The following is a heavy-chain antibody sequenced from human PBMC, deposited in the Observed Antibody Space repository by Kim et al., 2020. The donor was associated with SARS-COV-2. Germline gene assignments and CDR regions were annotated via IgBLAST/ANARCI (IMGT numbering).Heavy chain of an antibody. J-gene: IGHJ3*02. V-gene: IGHV1-18*01. Sequence: LQGRVTMTTDTSTSTAYMELRSLRSDDTAVYYCARDRGITMIVVYDAFDIWGQGTMVTVSS. D-gene: IGHD3-22*01. CDR3: ARDRGITMIVVYDAFDI.